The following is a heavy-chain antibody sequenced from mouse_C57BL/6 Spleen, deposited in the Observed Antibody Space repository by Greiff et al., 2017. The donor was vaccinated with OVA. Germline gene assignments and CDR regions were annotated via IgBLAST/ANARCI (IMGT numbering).Heavy chain of an antibody. J-gene: IGHJ2*02. Sequence: VQLQQSGAELVRPGASVKLSCTASGFNIKDYYMHWVKQRPEQGLEWIGRIDPEDGDTEYAPKFKGKATMTADTSSNTAYLQLSSLSSEDTAVYCCTTDYSSSSYYWGQGTSLTVSS. V-gene: IGHV14-1*01. CDR1: GFNIKDYY. CDR2: IDPEDGDT. CDR3: TTDYSSSSYY. D-gene: IGHD1-1*01.